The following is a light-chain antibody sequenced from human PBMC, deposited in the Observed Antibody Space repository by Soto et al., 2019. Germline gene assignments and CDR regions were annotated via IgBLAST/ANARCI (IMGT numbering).Light chain of an antibody. CDR2: KAS. J-gene: IGKJ1*01. CDR3: QQYNSYS. V-gene: IGKV1-5*03. Sequence: DIQMTQSPSTLSGSVGDRVTITCRASQTISSWLAWYQQKPGKAPKLLIYKASNLQSGVPSRFSGSGSGTEFTLTISSLQPDDFATYYCQQYNSYSFGQGTKVDTK. CDR1: QTISSW.